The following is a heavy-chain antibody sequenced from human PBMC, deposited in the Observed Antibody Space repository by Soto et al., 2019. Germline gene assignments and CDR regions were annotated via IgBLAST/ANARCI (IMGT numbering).Heavy chain of an antibody. CDR2: IYSGGST. Sequence: EVQLVETGGGLIQPGGSLRLSCAASGFTVSSNYMSWVRQAPGKGLEWVSVIYSGGSTYYADSVKGRFTISRDNSKNTLYLQMNSLIAEDTAVYYCARVTFFGVVTYWGQGTLVTVSS. CDR3: ARVTFFGVVTY. CDR1: GFTVSSNY. V-gene: IGHV3-53*02. J-gene: IGHJ4*02. D-gene: IGHD3-3*01.